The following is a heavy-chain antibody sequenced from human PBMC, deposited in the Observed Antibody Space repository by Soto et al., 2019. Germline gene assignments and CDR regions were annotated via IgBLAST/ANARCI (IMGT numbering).Heavy chain of an antibody. J-gene: IGHJ6*02. V-gene: IGHV3-74*01. CDR1: GFTFSSYW. CDR2: MNSDGSST. Sequence: PGGSLRLSCAASGFTFSSYWMHWVRQAPGKGLGWVSRMNSDGSSTSYADSVKGRFTISRDNAKNTLYLQMNSLRAEDTAVYYCARYTPRGIAVAGSYYYYGMDVWGQGTTVTVSS. CDR3: ARYTPRGIAVAGSYYYYGMDV. D-gene: IGHD6-19*01.